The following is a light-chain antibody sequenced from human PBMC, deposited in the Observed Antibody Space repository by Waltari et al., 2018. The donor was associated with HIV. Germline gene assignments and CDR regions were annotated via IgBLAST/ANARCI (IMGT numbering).Light chain of an antibody. CDR2: WAS. V-gene: IGKV4-1*01. J-gene: IGKJ1*01. Sequence: DIVMTQSPDSLAVSLGERATINCKSSQSVLYSSNNKNYLAWYQQKPGQPPKLLIYWASTRESGVPDRFSGSGSGTDFTLTISSLQAEDVAVYYCQQYYSTPRTFGQGTKVESK. CDR3: QQYYSTPRT. CDR1: QSVLYSSNNKNY.